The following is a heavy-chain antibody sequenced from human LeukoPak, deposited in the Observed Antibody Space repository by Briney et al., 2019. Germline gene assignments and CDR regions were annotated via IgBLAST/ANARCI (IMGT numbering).Heavy chain of an antibody. CDR1: GYTFTGYY. CDR2: INPNSGGT. D-gene: IGHD5-18*01. Sequence: ASVKVSCKASGYTFTGYYMHWVRQAPGQGLEWMGWINPNSGGTNYAQKFQGRVTMTRDTSISTAYMELSRLRSDDTAVYYCARSDTAMGEFDYWGQGTLVTVSS. V-gene: IGHV1-2*02. CDR3: ARSDTAMGEFDY. J-gene: IGHJ4*02.